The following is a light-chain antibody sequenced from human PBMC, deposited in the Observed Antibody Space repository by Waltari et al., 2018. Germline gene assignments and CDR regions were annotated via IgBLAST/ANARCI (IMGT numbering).Light chain of an antibody. CDR2: WAS. V-gene: IGKV4-1*01. CDR3: QQYYSTPRT. CDR1: QSVLYSSNNKNY. J-gene: IGKJ1*01. Sequence: DIVMTQSPDSLAVSLGERATINCKYSQSVLYSSNNKNYLAWYPQKPGQPPKLLIYWASTRESGVPDRFRGSGSGTDFTLTISSLQAEDVAVYYCQQYYSTPRTFGQGTKVEIK.